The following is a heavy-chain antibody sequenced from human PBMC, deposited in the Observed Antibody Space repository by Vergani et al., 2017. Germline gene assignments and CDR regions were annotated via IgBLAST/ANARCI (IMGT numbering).Heavy chain of an antibody. CDR1: GGSISSYY. D-gene: IGHD2-15*01. V-gene: IGHV4-59*01. Sequence: QVQLQESGPGLVKPSETLSLTCTVSGGSISSYYWSWIRQPQGKGLEWIGYIYYSGSTNYNPSLKSRVTISVDTAKNQFSLKLSSVTAADTAVYYCARWVDRYYYDYGMDVWGQGTTVTVSS. CDR2: IYYSGST. CDR3: ARWVDRYYYDYGMDV. J-gene: IGHJ6*02.